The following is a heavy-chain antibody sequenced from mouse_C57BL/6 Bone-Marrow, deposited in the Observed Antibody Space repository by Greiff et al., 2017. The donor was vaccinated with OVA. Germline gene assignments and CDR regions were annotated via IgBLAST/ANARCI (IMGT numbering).Heavy chain of an antibody. CDR1: GYTFTDYE. CDR3: TRCYYGSSYWYFDV. D-gene: IGHD1-1*01. CDR2: IDPETGGT. J-gene: IGHJ1*03. Sequence: QVQLQQSGAELVRPGASVTLSCKASGYTFTDYEMHWVKQTPVHGLEWIGAIDPETGGTAYNQKFKGKAILTADKSSSTAYMELRSLTSEDSAVYYGTRCYYGSSYWYFDVWGTGTTVTVSS. V-gene: IGHV1-15*01.